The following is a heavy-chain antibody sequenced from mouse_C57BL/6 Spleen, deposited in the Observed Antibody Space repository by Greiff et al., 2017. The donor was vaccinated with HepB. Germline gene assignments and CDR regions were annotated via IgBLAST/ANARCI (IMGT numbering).Heavy chain of an antibody. J-gene: IGHJ4*01. CDR2: IYPGDGDT. D-gene: IGHD2-3*01. CDR3: AKVYDGYYGYYYAMDY. V-gene: IGHV1-82*01. CDR1: GYAFSSSW. Sequence: QVQLQQSGPELVKPGASVKISCKASGYAFSSSWMNWVKQRPGKGLEWIGRIYPGDGDTNYNGKFKGKATLTADKSSSTAYMQLSSLTSEDSAVYFCAKVYDGYYGYYYAMDYWGQGTSVTVSS.